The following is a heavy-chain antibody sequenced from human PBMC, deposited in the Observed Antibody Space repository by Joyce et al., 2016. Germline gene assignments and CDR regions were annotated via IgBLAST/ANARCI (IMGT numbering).Heavy chain of an antibody. J-gene: IGHJ4*02. V-gene: IGHV3-30*03. CDR1: EFAFSSHA. Sequence: QVPLLESGGGVAQPGRSLRLSCAASEFAFSSHAMHWVRQAPGKGLEGVAVMSYDGSHQYYADSVRGRFTISRDNSQNTLYLQMNGLRVEDTAVYYCTRSSRTGYTAGWPDFDYWGQGTLVTVSS. CDR3: TRSSRTGYTAGWPDFDY. CDR2: MSYDGSHQ. D-gene: IGHD2-2*02.